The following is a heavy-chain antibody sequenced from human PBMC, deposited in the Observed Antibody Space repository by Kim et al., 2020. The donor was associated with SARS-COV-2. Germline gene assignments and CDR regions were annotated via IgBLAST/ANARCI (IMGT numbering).Heavy chain of an antibody. CDR3: ASYIMDV. J-gene: IGHJ6*02. V-gene: IGHV3-11*03. CDR2: NSTYN. D-gene: IGHD4-4*01. Sequence: NSTYNVFAESVLGRITTTRDKAKNSLYLQMNSLRPEDTAVYYCASYIMDVWGQGTAVTVSS.